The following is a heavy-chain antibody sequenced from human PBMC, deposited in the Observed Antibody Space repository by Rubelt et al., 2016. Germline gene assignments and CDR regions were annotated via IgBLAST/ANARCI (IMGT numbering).Heavy chain of an antibody. CDR2: IYYSGST. CDR3: ARVESGYCSSTSCYGENWFDP. J-gene: IGHJ5*02. V-gene: IGHV4-39*07. Sequence: RQPPGKGLEWIGSIYYSGSTYYNPSLKSRVTISVDTSKNQFSLKLSSVTAADTAVYYCARVESGYCSSTSCYGENWFDPWGQGTLVTVSS. D-gene: IGHD2-2*01.